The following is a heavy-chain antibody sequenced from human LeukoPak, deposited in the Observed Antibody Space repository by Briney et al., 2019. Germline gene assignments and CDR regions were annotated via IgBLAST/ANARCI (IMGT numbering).Heavy chain of an antibody. CDR3: AKADSSGWYLPSYYMDV. CDR1: GFTFSSYG. D-gene: IGHD6-19*01. Sequence: GGSLRLSCAASGFTFSSYGMHWVRQAPGKGLEWVAVIWYDGSNKYYADSVKGRFTISRDNSKNTLYLQMNSLRAEDTAVYYCAKADSSGWYLPSYYMDVWGKGTTVTVSS. CDR2: IWYDGSNK. V-gene: IGHV3-33*06. J-gene: IGHJ6*03.